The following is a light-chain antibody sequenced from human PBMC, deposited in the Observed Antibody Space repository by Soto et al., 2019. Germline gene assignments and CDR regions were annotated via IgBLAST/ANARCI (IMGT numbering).Light chain of an antibody. CDR1: QDISND. Sequence: DVQMTQSPSSLSASVGDRVTITCRASQDISNDLAWLQQKPGKVPKLLIYAASTLQPGVPSRFSGGGSGTDFTLTISSLQPEDVATYYCQKHDSVPLTFGPGTKVNIK. J-gene: IGKJ3*01. V-gene: IGKV1-27*01. CDR2: AAS. CDR3: QKHDSVPLT.